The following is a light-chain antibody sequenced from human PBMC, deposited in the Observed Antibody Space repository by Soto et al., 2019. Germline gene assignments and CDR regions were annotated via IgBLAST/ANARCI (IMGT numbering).Light chain of an antibody. CDR1: QSISSN. J-gene: IGKJ5*01. Sequence: EIVMTQSPATLSVSQGERATLSCRASQSISSNVAWYQQKPGQAPRLLIYGASSRATGIPDRFSGSGSGTDFTLTISRLEPEDFAVYYCQQYNNWPPITFGQGTRLEI. CDR3: QQYNNWPPIT. V-gene: IGKV3D-15*01. CDR2: GAS.